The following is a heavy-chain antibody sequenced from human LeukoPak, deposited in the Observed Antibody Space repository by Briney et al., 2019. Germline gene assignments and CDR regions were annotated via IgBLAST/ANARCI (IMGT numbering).Heavy chain of an antibody. CDR3: ARGFLQLTPYYFDY. Sequence: PGRALRLSCAASGFSISSYAMSWVRQAPGKGLEWVSAISGSGGSTHCADSVKGRFTISRNNSKNTVSLQMDSLRVDDTGIYYCARGFLQLTPYYFDYWGQGALVTVSS. J-gene: IGHJ4*02. CDR2: ISGSGGST. CDR1: GFSISSYA. D-gene: IGHD1-1*01. V-gene: IGHV3-23*01.